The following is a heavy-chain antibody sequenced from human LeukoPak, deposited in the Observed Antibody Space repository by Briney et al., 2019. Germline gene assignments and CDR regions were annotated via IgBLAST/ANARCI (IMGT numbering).Heavy chain of an antibody. Sequence: SETLSLTCAVYGGSFSGYYWSWIRQPPGKGLEWIGYIYYSGTTNYNPSLKRRVTISVDTSKNQFSLKLSSVTAADTAVYYCAREESRSGKGDAFDIWGQGTMVTVSS. CDR2: IYYSGTT. J-gene: IGHJ3*02. D-gene: IGHD3-10*01. CDR1: GGSFSGYY. CDR3: AREESRSGKGDAFDI. V-gene: IGHV4-59*01.